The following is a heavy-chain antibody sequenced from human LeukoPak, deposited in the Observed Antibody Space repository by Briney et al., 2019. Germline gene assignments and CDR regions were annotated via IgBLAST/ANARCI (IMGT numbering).Heavy chain of an antibody. CDR3: ASHNLSGRTPDY. V-gene: IGHV4-59*01. CDR2: INYSGNT. Sequence: SETLSLTCTVSGGSISDFYWSWIRQPPGKGLQWIGYINYSGNTNSHPSLKSRATISVDTSKNQFSLKLTSVTAADTAVYYCASHNLSGRTPDYWGQGTLVTVSS. CDR1: GGSISDFY. J-gene: IGHJ4*02. D-gene: IGHD1-26*01.